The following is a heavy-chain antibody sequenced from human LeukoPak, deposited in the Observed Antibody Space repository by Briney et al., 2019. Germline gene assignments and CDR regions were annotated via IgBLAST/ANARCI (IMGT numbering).Heavy chain of an antibody. Sequence: PGGSLRISCAAPEFTFRSYIKHWVRQAPGKGLEWVAVLSYDGSNKYYADFVKGRFTISRDNSKNTLYLQMNSLGPEDTAVYYCARDRTGDSVFDYWGQGTLVTVPS. D-gene: IGHD4-17*01. CDR2: LSYDGSNK. V-gene: IGHV3-30-3*01. CDR3: ARDRTGDSVFDY. J-gene: IGHJ4*02. CDR1: EFTFRSYI.